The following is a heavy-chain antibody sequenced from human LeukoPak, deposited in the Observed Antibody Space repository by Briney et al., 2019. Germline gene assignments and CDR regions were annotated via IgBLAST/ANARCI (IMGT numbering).Heavy chain of an antibody. CDR1: GFTFRAYS. Sequence: GGSLSLSCAALGFTFRAYSMNWVRQAPGKGLEWVSYISSSSSTIYYADSVKGRFTISRDNAKNSLYLQMNSLRDEDTAVYYCARDMLLVQDYWVQGTLVTVSS. V-gene: IGHV3-48*02. CDR3: ARDMLLVQDY. CDR2: ISSSSSTI. J-gene: IGHJ4*02. D-gene: IGHD6-13*01.